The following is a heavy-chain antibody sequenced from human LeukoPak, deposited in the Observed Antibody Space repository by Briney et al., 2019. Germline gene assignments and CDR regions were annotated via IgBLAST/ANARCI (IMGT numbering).Heavy chain of an antibody. CDR2: INPHSGDT. J-gene: IGHJ4*02. CDR3: AKDRGPQWWGSFDY. V-gene: IGHV1-2*02. CDR1: GYTFTGYY. Sequence: ASVKVSCKASGYTFTGYYIHWVRQAPGQGLEWMGWINPHSGDTNYAQSSQGRVTMTRDTSISTVYMDLSRLRSDDTAVYYCAKDRGPQWWGSFDYWGQGTLVTVSS. D-gene: IGHD3-16*01.